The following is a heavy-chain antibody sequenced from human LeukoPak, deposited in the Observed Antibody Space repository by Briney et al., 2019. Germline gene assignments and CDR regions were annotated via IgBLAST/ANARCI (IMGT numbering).Heavy chain of an antibody. Sequence: GASVKVSCKASGYTFTSYYMHWVRQAPGQELEWMGIINPSGGSTSYAQKFQGRVTMTRDTSTSTVYMELSSLRSEDTAVYYCARDLAHDSSGYYYGMDVWGQGTTVTVSS. CDR2: INPSGGST. CDR1: GYTFTSYY. D-gene: IGHD3-22*01. V-gene: IGHV1-46*01. J-gene: IGHJ6*02. CDR3: ARDLAHDSSGYYYGMDV.